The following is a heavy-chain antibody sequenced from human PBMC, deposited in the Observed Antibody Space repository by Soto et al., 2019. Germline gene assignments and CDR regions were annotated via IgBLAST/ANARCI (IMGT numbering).Heavy chain of an antibody. J-gene: IGHJ6*03. CDR1: GGSISSYY. V-gene: IGHV4-59*01. D-gene: IGHD1-26*01. CDR3: ARERAQMGLAYYYYYMDV. Sequence: PSETLSLTCTVSGGSISSYYWSWIRQPPGKGLEWIGYIYYSGSTNYNPSLKSRVTISVDTSKNQFSLKLSSVTAADTAVYYCARERAQMGLAYYYYYMDVWGKGTTVTVSS. CDR2: IYYSGST.